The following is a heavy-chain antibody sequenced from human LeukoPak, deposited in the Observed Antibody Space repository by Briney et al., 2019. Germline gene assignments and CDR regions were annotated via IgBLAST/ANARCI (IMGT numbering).Heavy chain of an antibody. CDR3: ASKSRSDY. CDR1: GYIFPTYW. J-gene: IGHJ4*02. V-gene: IGHV5-51*01. Sequence: GEPLNISCQGFGYIFPTYWIRWVRQMPAKGLEWMGIIYPVDSETRYSPSFQGQVTIPADMTIGTAYVQCSRLNASDTAMYYCASKSRSDYWGQGTLVTVSS. CDR2: IYPVDSET.